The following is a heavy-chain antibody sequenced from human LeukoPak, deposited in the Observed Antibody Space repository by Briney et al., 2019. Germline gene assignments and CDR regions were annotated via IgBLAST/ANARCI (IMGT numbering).Heavy chain of an antibody. CDR2: IRSKGCGGTT. D-gene: IGHD3-10*01. J-gene: IGHJ4*02. CDR3: TRGGLALGLQWFGELPEDY. CDR1: GFTFGDYV. Sequence: GRSLRLSCTASGFTFGDYVMCWVRQAPGKGLEWVGFIRSKGCGGTTASAASVKARLTISSDDSKSIAYLKMNSLKTEDTAVYYCTRGGLALGLQWFGELPEDYWGQGTLGTVSS. V-gene: IGHV3-49*04.